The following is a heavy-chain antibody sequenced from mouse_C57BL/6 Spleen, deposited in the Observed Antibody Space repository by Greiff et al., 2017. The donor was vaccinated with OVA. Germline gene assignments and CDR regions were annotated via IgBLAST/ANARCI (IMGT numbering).Heavy chain of an antibody. CDR2: IHPSDSDT. CDR3: AIGGDGAD. V-gene: IGHV1-74*01. Sequence: QVQLQQPGAELVKPGASVKLSCKASGYTFTSYWMHWVKQRPGQGLEWIGMIHPSDSDTNYNQKFKGKATLTVDKSSSTAYMQLSSLTSEDSAVYYCAIGGDGADWGQGTLVTVSA. CDR1: GYTFTSYW. J-gene: IGHJ3*01. D-gene: IGHD1-1*01.